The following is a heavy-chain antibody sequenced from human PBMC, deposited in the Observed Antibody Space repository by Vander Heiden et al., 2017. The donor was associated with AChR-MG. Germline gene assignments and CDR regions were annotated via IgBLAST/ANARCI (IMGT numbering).Heavy chain of an antibody. J-gene: IGHJ6*02. CDR1: GGTFSSYA. Sequence: QVQLVQSGAEVKKPGSSVKVSCKASGGTFSSYAISWVRQAPGQGLEWRGGIIPTFGTANYARKFQGRVTITADKSTSTAYMELSSLRSEDTAVYYCARDYNYYDSSGYPNLYGMDVWGQGTTVTVSS. V-gene: IGHV1-69*06. CDR3: ARDYNYYDSSGYPNLYGMDV. CDR2: IIPTFGTA. D-gene: IGHD3-22*01.